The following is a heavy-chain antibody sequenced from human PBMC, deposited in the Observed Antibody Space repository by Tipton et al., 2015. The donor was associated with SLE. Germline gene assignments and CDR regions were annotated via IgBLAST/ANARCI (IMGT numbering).Heavy chain of an antibody. D-gene: IGHD3-16*01. V-gene: IGHV3-53*05. J-gene: IGHJ6*02. CDR3: ARDSGRLWSHASATNYYYGIDV. CDR1: GFTVSSNY. CDR2: IYRGGST. Sequence: SLRLSCAASGFTVSSNYMSWVRQAPGKGLEWVSVIYRGGSTYYADSVKGRFSISRDNSKNTLYLQMNSLRPEDTAVYYCARDSGRLWSHASATNYYYGIDVWGQGTTVTVSS.